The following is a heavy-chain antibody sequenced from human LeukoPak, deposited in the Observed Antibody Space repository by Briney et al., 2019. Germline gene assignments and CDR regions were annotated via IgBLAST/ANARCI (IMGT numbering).Heavy chain of an antibody. CDR3: ARDGYNYFDY. J-gene: IGHJ4*02. Sequence: ASVKVSCKASGYTFTGYYMHWVRQAPGQGLEWMGWISAYNGNTNYAQKLQGRVTMTTDTSTSTAYMELRSLRSDDTAVYYCARDGYNYFDYWGQGTLVTVSS. CDR2: ISAYNGNT. CDR1: GYTFTGYY. V-gene: IGHV1-18*04. D-gene: IGHD5-24*01.